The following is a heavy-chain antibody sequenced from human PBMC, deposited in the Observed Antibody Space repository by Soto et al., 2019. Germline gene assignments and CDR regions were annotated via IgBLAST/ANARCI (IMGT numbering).Heavy chain of an antibody. Sequence: PSETLSLTCTVPGGSIPDYSWVWIRKPAGKGLEWIGRIFSSGSTNYNPSLNGRITMSLDTSKNQFSLKLNSATAPDTAVYFCARDQGVVVTADNWFDPWGQGILVTVSS. CDR3: ARDQGVVVTADNWFDP. CDR2: IFSSGST. V-gene: IGHV4-4*07. J-gene: IGHJ5*02. CDR1: GGSIPDYS. D-gene: IGHD2-21*02.